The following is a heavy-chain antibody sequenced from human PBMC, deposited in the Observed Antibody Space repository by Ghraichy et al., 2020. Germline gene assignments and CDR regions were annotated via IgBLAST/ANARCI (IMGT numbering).Heavy chain of an antibody. CDR3: ARDGRSRIGYNYPIWSDF. CDR2: ISGHSDNT. J-gene: IGHJ4*01. Sequence: ASVKVSCKASGYTFTSYGVSCVRQAPGQGLEWMGWISGHSDNTNHAQKFQDRLTMTTDTSTSTAYMEVRSLTSDDTAVYYCARDGRSRIGYNYPIWSDFWGHGTLVTVSS. D-gene: IGHD5-24*01. CDR1: GYTFTSYG. V-gene: IGHV1-18*01.